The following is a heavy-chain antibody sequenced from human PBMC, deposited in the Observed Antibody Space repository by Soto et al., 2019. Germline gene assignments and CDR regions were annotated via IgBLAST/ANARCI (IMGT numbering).Heavy chain of an antibody. J-gene: IGHJ4*02. D-gene: IGHD1-26*01. CDR3: AKDRPLRWSYYAGFDY. CDR2: ISGSGGST. CDR1: GFTFSSYA. Sequence: GGSLRLSCAASGFTFSSYAMGWVRQAPGKGLEWVSAISGSGGSTYYADSVKGRFTISRDNSKNTLYLQMNSLRAEDTAVYYCAKDRPLRWSYYAGFDYCGQGTLVTVSS. V-gene: IGHV3-23*01.